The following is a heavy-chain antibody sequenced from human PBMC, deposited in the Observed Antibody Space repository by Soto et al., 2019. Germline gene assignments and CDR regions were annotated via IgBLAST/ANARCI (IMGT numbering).Heavy chain of an antibody. Sequence: VQLLASGGGLVQPGGSLRLSCVVSGFTFTNYGVTWVRQAPGKGLEWVSGFSGGSGTTHYRASVKGRFTISRDDSKNTVYLQMNSLGVDDTAVYYCVRWNGYGEYWGQGTLVTVSA. D-gene: IGHD1-1*01. V-gene: IGHV3-23*01. CDR1: GFTFTNYG. CDR2: FSGGSGTT. CDR3: VRWNGYGEY. J-gene: IGHJ4*02.